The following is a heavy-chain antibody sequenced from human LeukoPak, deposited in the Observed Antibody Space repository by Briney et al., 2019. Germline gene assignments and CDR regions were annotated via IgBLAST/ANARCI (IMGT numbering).Heavy chain of an antibody. CDR1: GFTFTDFW. J-gene: IGHJ4*02. CDR3: ARDDSGWYSFDS. D-gene: IGHD6-19*01. Sequence: GGSLRLSCAASGFTFTDFWVTWVRQAPGKGLEWVANIKPDGRETYYSDSVKGRFTISRDNAQNSLHLDMNNLSAEDTAVYYCARDDSGWYSFDSWGQGTLVTVSS. CDR2: IKPDGRET. V-gene: IGHV3-7*04.